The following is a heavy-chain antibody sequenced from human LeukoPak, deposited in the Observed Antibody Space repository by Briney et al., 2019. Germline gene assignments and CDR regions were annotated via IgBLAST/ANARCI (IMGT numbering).Heavy chain of an antibody. V-gene: IGHV3-30*18. Sequence: GRSLRLSCAASGFTFSSYGMHWVRQAPGKGLEWVAVISYDGSNKYYADSVKGRFTISRDNSKNTLYLQMNSLRAEDTAVYYCTKADFDRSWGAFDIWGQGTMVTVSS. CDR2: ISYDGSNK. CDR3: TKADFDRSWGAFDI. D-gene: IGHD3-9*01. J-gene: IGHJ3*02. CDR1: GFTFSSYG.